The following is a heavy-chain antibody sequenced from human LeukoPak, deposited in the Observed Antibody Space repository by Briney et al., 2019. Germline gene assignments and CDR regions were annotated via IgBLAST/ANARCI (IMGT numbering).Heavy chain of an antibody. CDR1: GFTFNNFE. J-gene: IGHJ4*02. CDR2: IRSSGGAT. V-gene: IGHV3-48*03. Sequence: GGSLRLACLAAGFTFNNFEIRWVRQAPGKGLGWVSYIRSSGGATYYAESMKGRFTISRDNAKNSVFLQMHGLRPSDPSVYYCARINGQRTSIDYRGQGTLVTVSS. CDR3: ARINGQRTSIDY. D-gene: IGHD6-25*01.